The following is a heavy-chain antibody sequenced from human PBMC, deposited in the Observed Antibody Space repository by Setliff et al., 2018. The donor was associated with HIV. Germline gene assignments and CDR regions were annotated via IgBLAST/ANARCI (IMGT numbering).Heavy chain of an antibody. D-gene: IGHD3-22*01. V-gene: IGHV3-74*01. CDR2: INSDGSST. CDR1: GFTFSNYW. CDR3: AREGGSSGYCGYFDY. Sequence: PGGSLRLSCAASGFTFSNYWMHWVRQAPGEGLVWVSRINSDGSSTSYADSVKGRFTISRDNAKNTLYLQMNSLRAEDTALYYCAREGGSSGYCGYFDYWGQGTLVTVSS. J-gene: IGHJ4*02.